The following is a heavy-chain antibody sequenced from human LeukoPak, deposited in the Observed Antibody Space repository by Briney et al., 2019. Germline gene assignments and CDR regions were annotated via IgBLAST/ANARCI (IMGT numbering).Heavy chain of an antibody. CDR3: TRSPSLGGSYWGFDS. Sequence: GGSLRLSCAASGFAFSSYDMHWVRQATGKGLEWVSAIGTAGDTYYPGSVKGRFTISRENAKNSLYLQMNSLRAGDTAVYYCTRSPSLGGSYWGFDSWGQGTLVTVSS. CDR1: GFAFSSYD. V-gene: IGHV3-13*04. CDR2: IGTAGDT. J-gene: IGHJ4*02. D-gene: IGHD1-26*01.